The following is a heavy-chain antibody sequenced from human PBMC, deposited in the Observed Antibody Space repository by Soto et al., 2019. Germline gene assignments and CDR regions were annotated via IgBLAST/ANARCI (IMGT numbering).Heavy chain of an antibody. D-gene: IGHD5-18*01. CDR3: ARGGRGYSSGPRYYVDY. J-gene: IGHJ4*02. V-gene: IGHV1-69*01. Sequence: QVQLVQSGSEVKKPGSSVKVSCKASGGSFSSNPISWVRQAPGQGLEWMAGIIPIFAAVHYAQKFQGRVTITADESTGTADMELTSLRSEDTAGYFCARGGRGYSSGPRYYVDYWGQGTLVTVSS. CDR2: IIPIFAAV. CDR1: GGSFSSNP.